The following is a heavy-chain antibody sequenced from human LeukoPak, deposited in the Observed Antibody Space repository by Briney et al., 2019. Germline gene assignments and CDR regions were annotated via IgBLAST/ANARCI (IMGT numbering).Heavy chain of an antibody. CDR1: GYDFTTYW. Sequence: PGESLKISCQGSGYDFTTYWIAWVREMPGKGLEWMGIIYPGDSDTRYSPSFQGKVTISADKSISTAYLQWSSLKASDTAMYYCARLGDSSSWFYYYYMDVWGKGTTVTVSS. V-gene: IGHV5-51*01. D-gene: IGHD6-13*01. CDR2: IYPGDSDT. J-gene: IGHJ6*03. CDR3: ARLGDSSSWFYYYYMDV.